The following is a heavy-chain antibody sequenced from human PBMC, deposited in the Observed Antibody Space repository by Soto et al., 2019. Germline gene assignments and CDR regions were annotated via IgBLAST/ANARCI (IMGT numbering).Heavy chain of an antibody. V-gene: IGHV3-23*01. J-gene: IGHJ4*02. CDR2: ISGSGGST. D-gene: IGHD6-19*01. CDR1: GFTFSSYA. CDR3: AKDKRLAVAGRQDY. Sequence: EVQLLESGGGLVQPGGSLRLSCAASGFTFSSYAMSWVRQAPGKGLEWVSAISGSGGSTYYADSVKGRFTISRDNSKSTLYLQMNSLRAEDTAVYYCAKDKRLAVAGRQDYWGQGTLVTVSS.